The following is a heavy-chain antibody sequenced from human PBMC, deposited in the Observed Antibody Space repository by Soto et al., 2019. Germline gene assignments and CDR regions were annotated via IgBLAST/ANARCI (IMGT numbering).Heavy chain of an antibody. V-gene: IGHV4-59*01. CDR1: GDSISSYF. D-gene: IGHD3-22*01. J-gene: IGHJ3*01. CDR2: MFHSGRN. Sequence: SETLSLTCTVSGDSISSYFWTCIRQPPGKALEWIGYMFHSGRNNYNPSLTSRVTMSPDTSNNQFSLTTTSVTAADTAVYYCAKAVKYYDSTGYDAFAVWGQGIMVTVSS. CDR3: AKAVKYYDSTGYDAFAV.